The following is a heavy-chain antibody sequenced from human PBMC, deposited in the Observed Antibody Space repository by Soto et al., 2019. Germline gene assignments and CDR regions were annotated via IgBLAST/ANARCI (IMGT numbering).Heavy chain of an antibody. D-gene: IGHD6-13*01. J-gene: IGHJ6*02. V-gene: IGHV4-39*01. Sequence: SETLSLTCTVSGDSIRSSSYWGWIRQPPGKGLEWIGSIYSTGNTYYNPSLNSQVTISVDTSKNQFSLNVISVTAADTAVYYCRRSSRYSTDVWGQGTLVTVSS. CDR3: RRSSRYSTDV. CDR2: IYSTGNT. CDR1: GDSIRSSSY.